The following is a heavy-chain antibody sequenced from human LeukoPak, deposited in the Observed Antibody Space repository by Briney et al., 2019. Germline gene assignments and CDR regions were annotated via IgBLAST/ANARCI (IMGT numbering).Heavy chain of an antibody. D-gene: IGHD2-2*02. CDR3: AREGRYCSSTSCYIWFDP. CDR2: IYYSGST. J-gene: IGHJ5*02. Sequence: PSETLSLTCTVSGGSISSDYWSWIRQPPGKGLEWIGYIYYSGSTNYNPSLKSRVTISVDTSKNQFSLKLSSVTAADTAVYYCAREGRYCSSTSCYIWFDPWGQGTLVTVSS. V-gene: IGHV4-59*01. CDR1: GGSISSDY.